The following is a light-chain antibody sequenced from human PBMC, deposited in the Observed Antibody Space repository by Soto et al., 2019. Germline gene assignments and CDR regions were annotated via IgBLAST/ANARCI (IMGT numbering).Light chain of an antibody. CDR2: DVN. CDR1: SSDVGGYNY. J-gene: IGLJ1*01. CDR3: SSYTISSTRV. Sequence: QSALTQPASVSGSPGQSITISCTGTSSDVGGYNYVSWYQQNPGKAPKLMIYDVNNRPSGVSYRFSGSKSGNTASLTISGLQAEDEADYYCSSYTISSTRVFGTGTKLTVL. V-gene: IGLV2-14*01.